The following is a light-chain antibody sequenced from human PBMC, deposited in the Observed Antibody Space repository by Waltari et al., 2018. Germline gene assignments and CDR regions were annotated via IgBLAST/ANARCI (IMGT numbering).Light chain of an antibody. CDR3: QQTYNLIT. V-gene: IGKV1-39*01. Sequence: DIQMTQSPSFLSASVGDRVTITCRASQRISSYLNWYQMKPGKAPELLIYGASTVQSGVPPRFSGSGFGTDFTLTISSLQPEDFATYYCQQTYNLITFGPGTKVDLK. J-gene: IGKJ3*01. CDR2: GAS. CDR1: QRISSY.